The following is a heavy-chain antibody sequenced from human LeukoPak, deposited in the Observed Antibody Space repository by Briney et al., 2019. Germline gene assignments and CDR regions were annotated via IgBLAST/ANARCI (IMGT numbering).Heavy chain of an antibody. J-gene: IGHJ5*02. CDR3: ARVSYDSSGYYP. CDR2: IHYSGYT. Sequence: SETLSLNCSVSGGSISSSSFYWGWIRQPPGKGLEWIGSIHYSGYTYYNPSLKSRVTISVDTSKNQFPLKLSSATAADTAVYYCARVSYDSSGYYPWGQGTLVTVSS. D-gene: IGHD3-22*01. V-gene: IGHV4-39*01. CDR1: GGSISSSSFY.